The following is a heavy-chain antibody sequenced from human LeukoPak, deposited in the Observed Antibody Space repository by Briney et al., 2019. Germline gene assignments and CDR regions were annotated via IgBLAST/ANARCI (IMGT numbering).Heavy chain of an antibody. CDR2: IKEDGGDK. CDR1: GFAFSTYR. CDR3: ARLSKASAHLIVATIHYYYYGMDV. V-gene: IGHV3-7*03. D-gene: IGHD5-12*01. Sequence: GGSLRLSCTASGFAFSTYRMSWVRQAPGKGLEWVANIKEDGGDKYYVDSVKGRFTISRDNAKNSLYLQMNSLRAEDTAVYYCARLSKASAHLIVATIHYYYYGMDVWGKGTTVTVSS. J-gene: IGHJ6*04.